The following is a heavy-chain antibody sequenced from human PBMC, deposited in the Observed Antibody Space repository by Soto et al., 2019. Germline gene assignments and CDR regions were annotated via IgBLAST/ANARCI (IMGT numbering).Heavy chain of an antibody. J-gene: IGHJ4*02. CDR2: IYSGDSDT. Sequence: GESLKISCEGSGYTFTNYWIGWVRQMPGKGLEWMGIIYSGDSDTRYSPSFQGQVTFSADKSTTSAYLQWSSLKASDTAIYFCARRARGNWAFDYWGQGTLVTVSS. CDR3: ARRARGNWAFDY. D-gene: IGHD3-16*01. CDR1: GYTFTNYW. V-gene: IGHV5-51*01.